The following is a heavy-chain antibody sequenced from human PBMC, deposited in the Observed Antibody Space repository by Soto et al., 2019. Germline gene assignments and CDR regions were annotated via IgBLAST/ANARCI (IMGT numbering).Heavy chain of an antibody. D-gene: IGHD2-2*01. CDR2: IYNGGGT. CDR3: VRYCSSTSCPTAGGGMDV. V-gene: IGHV3-53*01. CDR1: WVTFSTNH. Sequence: GSLRLSCASSWVTFSTNHMSWVRQSPGKGLEWVSIIYNGGGTYYADSVKGRLTISRDNPKNTVYLQMNSLRAEDTAVYYCVRYCSSTSCPTAGGGMDVWGQGTTVTVSS. J-gene: IGHJ6*02.